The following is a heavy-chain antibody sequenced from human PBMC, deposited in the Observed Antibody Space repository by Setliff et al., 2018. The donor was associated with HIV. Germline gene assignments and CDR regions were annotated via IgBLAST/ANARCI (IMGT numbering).Heavy chain of an antibody. CDR1: GFSFSTYS. Sequence: HPGGSLRLSCTASGFSFSTYSMNWVRQAPGKGLEWISYISGTGNTIYYSDSVKGRFTISRDNAENSLFLQMKSLRADDTAVYFCTRNVQYGDPGQLDYWAQGMLVTVSS. D-gene: IGHD2-21*01. V-gene: IGHV3-48*01. CDR2: ISGTGNTI. CDR3: TRNVQYGDPGQLDY. J-gene: IGHJ4*02.